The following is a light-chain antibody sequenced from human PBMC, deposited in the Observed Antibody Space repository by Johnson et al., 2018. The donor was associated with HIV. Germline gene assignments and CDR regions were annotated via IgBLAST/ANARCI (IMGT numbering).Light chain of an antibody. CDR1: SSNIGNNY. J-gene: IGLJ1*01. CDR3: GTWDSSLTTYV. CDR2: DNN. Sequence: QPVLTQPPSVSAAPGQKVTISCSGSSSNIGNNYVSWYQQLPGTAPKLLIYDNNNRPSGIPDRFSGSQSGTSATLGITGLQTGDEADYYCGTWDSSLTTYVFGTGTKVTVL. V-gene: IGLV1-51*01.